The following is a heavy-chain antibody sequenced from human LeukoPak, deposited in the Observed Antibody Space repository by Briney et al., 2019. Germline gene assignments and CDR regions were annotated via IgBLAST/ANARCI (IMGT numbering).Heavy chain of an antibody. CDR2: IYHSGST. Sequence: SETLSLTCTVSGNSISSGYYWGWIRQPPGKGLEWLGIIYHSGSTYYNPSLKSRVTISVDTSKNQFSLKLSSVTAADTAVYYCARDPLYYYDSTDAFDIWGQGTMVTVSS. V-gene: IGHV4-38-2*02. J-gene: IGHJ3*02. D-gene: IGHD3-22*01. CDR1: GNSISSGYY. CDR3: ARDPLYYYDSTDAFDI.